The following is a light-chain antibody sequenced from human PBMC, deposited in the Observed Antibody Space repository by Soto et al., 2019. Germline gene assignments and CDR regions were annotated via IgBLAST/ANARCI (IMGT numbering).Light chain of an antibody. CDR2: AAS. V-gene: IGKV1-39*01. Sequence: DIQMTQSPSSLSASVGDIVTITCRASQSISGYLNWYQQKPGKAPKLLIYAASSLQSGVPSRFSGSGSGTDFTLTISSLQPEDFATYYCQQSYSTPLTFGGGTKVDIK. J-gene: IGKJ4*01. CDR1: QSISGY. CDR3: QQSYSTPLT.